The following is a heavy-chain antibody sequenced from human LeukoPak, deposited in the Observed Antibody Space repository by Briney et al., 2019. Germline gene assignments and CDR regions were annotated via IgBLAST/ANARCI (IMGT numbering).Heavy chain of an antibody. CDR1: GGSISSYY. D-gene: IGHD5-18*01. V-gene: IGHV4-59*01. CDR2: IYYSGST. J-gene: IGHJ4*02. Sequence: SSETLSLTCTVSGGSISSYYWSWIRQPPGKGLEWIGYIYYSGSTNYNPSLKSRVTISVDTSKNQFSLKLSSVTAADTAVYYCARGGGQLWFDYWGQGTLVTVSS. CDR3: ARGGGQLWFDY.